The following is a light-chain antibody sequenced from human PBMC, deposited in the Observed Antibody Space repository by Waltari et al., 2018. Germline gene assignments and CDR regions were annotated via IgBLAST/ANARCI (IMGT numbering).Light chain of an antibody. Sequence: QSALTQPPSASGSPGQSVTISCTGTNSDVGEYNYVSWYHRHPGTAPPLMLYGVHNRPAGVPDRFSGSKSGNTASLTVSGLQAEDEGDYYCMSFAGNNLYVFGTGTTVTVL. CDR1: NSDVGEYNY. V-gene: IGLV2-8*01. J-gene: IGLJ1*01. CDR2: GVH. CDR3: MSFAGNNLYV.